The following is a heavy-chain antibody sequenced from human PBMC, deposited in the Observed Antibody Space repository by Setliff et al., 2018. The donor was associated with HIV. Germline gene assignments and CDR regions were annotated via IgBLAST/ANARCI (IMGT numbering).Heavy chain of an antibody. V-gene: IGHV1-8*02. CDR1: VYTFTNYN. Sequence: ASVKVSCKASVYTFTNYNISWVRQATGQGLEWMGWMNPHSGNTGYAQKFQGRVTMTRNTSISTAYMELSSLRSEDAAVYYCAREKTGLSNWFDPWGQGTVVTVSS. CDR2: MNPHSGNT. D-gene: IGHD7-27*01. J-gene: IGHJ5*02. CDR3: AREKTGLSNWFDP.